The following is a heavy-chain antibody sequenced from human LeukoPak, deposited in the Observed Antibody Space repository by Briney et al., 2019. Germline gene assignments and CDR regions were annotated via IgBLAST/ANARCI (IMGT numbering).Heavy chain of an antibody. J-gene: IGHJ4*02. Sequence: SQTLSLTCTVCGGSIRSGGYYWSWIRQHPGKRLEWIGYIYYSRSTYYNPSLKSRVTISVDTSKNQFSLKLSSVTAADTAVYYCARVALGYCSGGSCYPGGFDYWGQGTLVTVSS. V-gene: IGHV4-31*03. CDR1: GGSIRSGGYY. CDR2: IYYSRST. CDR3: ARVALGYCSGGSCYPGGFDY. D-gene: IGHD2-15*01.